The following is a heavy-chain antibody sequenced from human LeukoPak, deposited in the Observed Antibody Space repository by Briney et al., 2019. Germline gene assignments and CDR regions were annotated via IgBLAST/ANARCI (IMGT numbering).Heavy chain of an antibody. CDR3: ARVLYTSGWFGTFAY. CDR2: ISYDGSKK. D-gene: IGHD6-19*01. CDR1: GFTFSSYA. Sequence: PGRSLRLSCAASGFTFSSYALHWVRQAPGKGLEWVAVISYDGSKKYYADSVKGRFTISRDSSKNTLYLEMSSLRADDTAVYYCARVLYTSGWFGTFAYWGQGTLVTVSS. J-gene: IGHJ4*02. V-gene: IGHV3-30-3*01.